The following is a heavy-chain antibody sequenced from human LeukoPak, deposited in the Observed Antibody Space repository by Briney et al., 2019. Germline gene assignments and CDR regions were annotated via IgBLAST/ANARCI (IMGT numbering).Heavy chain of an antibody. CDR2: FFHNGGA. V-gene: IGHV4-39*01. CDR1: GRSITKSNVY. Sequence: PSETLSLTCTVSGRSITKSNVYWAGIRQTPGKGLEGIGNFFHNGGAHYNPSLKRRVTGSVDTSKNQFSMTLRSATAEDTAVYSCARQVDNWGPIVDQWGPGTLITVSS. CDR3: ARQVDNWGPIVDQ. J-gene: IGHJ5*02. D-gene: IGHD3-16*01.